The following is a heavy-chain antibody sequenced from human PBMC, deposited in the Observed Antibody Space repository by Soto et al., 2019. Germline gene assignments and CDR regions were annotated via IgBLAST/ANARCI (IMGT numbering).Heavy chain of an antibody. D-gene: IGHD2-2*01. CDR1: GGSISSGDYY. J-gene: IGHJ6*02. CDR2: IYYSGST. CDR3: ARSRLLLGPGYYDYGMDV. Sequence: QVQLQESGPGLVKPSQTLSLTCTVSGGSISSGDYYWSWIRQPLGKGLEWIGYIYYSGSTYYNPSLKSRVTISVDTSKNQFSLKLSSVTAAYTAVYYCARSRLLLGPGYYDYGMDVWGQGTTVTVSS. V-gene: IGHV4-30-4*01.